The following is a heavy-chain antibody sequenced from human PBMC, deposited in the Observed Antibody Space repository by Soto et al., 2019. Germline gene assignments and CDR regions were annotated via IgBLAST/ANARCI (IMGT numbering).Heavy chain of an antibody. CDR2: ISSGGTST. J-gene: IGHJ6*02. CDR3: ATALRNNGNDYLFGVDL. V-gene: IGHV3-23*01. Sequence: GGSLRLSCAASGFTFSTYAMSWVRQAPGKGLEWVSAISSGGTSTYYADSVKGRFTISRDDSKSILYLQMNSLRADDTGIYYCATALRNNGNDYLFGVDLWGQGTTVTVSS. CDR1: GFTFSTYA. D-gene: IGHD1-20*01.